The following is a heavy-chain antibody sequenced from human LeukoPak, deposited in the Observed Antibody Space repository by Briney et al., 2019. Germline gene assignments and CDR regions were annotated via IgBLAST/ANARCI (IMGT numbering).Heavy chain of an antibody. CDR1: GFTFSSYA. CDR3: ARGRGTAMAPYYFDY. J-gene: IGHJ4*02. D-gene: IGHD5-18*01. Sequence: GGSLRLSCAASGFTFSSYAMHWVRQAPGKELEWVAVISYDGSNKYYADSVKGRFTISRDNSKNTLYLQMNSLRAEDTAVYYCARGRGTAMAPYYFDYWGQGTLVTVSS. V-gene: IGHV3-30*04. CDR2: ISYDGSNK.